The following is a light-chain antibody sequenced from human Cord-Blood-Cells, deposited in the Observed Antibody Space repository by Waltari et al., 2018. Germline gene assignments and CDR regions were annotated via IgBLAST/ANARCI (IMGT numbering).Light chain of an antibody. CDR3: QQANSFPRT. Sequence: DIQMTQSPSSVSASVGDRVTITCRASQGISSWLAWYQKKPSKAPKLLIYAASSLQSGVPSRVSGSGSATDFTLTISCLQPEDFATYYCQQANSFPRTFGQGTKVEIK. V-gene: IGKV1-12*01. CDR2: AAS. CDR1: QGISSW. J-gene: IGKJ1*01.